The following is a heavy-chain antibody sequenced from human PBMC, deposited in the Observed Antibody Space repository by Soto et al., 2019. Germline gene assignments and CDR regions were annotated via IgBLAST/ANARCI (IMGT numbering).Heavy chain of an antibody. CDR2: ISYDGSNK. V-gene: IGHV3-30*18. J-gene: IGHJ4*02. Sequence: PGGSLRLSCAASGFTFSIYGMHWVRQAPGKGLEWVAVISYDGSNKYYADSVKGRFTISRDNSKNTLYLQMNSLRGEDKAVYYCAKETVEYYFDYWGQGTLVTVSS. CDR3: AKETVEYYFDY. CDR1: GFTFSIYG. D-gene: IGHD3-3*01.